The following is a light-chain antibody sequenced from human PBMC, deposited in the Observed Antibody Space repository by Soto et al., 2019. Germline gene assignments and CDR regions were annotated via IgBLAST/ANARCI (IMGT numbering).Light chain of an antibody. Sequence: QSELTQPPSVSGAPGQRVTISCTGSSSNIGAGYDVHWYQQLPGTAPKLLIYGNSNRPSGVPDRFSGAKSGTSASLAITGRQAEDEADYYCQSYDSSLSGVVFGGGTQLTVL. J-gene: IGLJ2*01. CDR3: QSYDSSLSGVV. V-gene: IGLV1-40*01. CDR2: GNS. CDR1: SSNIGAGYD.